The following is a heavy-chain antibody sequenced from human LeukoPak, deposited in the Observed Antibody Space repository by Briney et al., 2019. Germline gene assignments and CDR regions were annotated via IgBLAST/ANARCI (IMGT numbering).Heavy chain of an antibody. V-gene: IGHV4-39*01. CDR1: GFSLSSYG. Sequence: GSLRLSCAASGFSLSSYGMTWVRQPPGKGLEWIGSFYYSGSTYYNPSLKSRVTISVDTSKNQFSLKLSSLTAADTAVYYCARHERSSITMIRGVKPKKWFDPWGQGTLVTVSS. D-gene: IGHD3-10*01. J-gene: IGHJ5*02. CDR3: ARHERSSITMIRGVKPKKWFDP. CDR2: FYYSGST.